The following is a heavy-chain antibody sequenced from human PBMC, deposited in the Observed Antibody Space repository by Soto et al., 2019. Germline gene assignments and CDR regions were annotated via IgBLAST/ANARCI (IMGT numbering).Heavy chain of an antibody. CDR3: ARGRYSSSYPYNWFDP. Sequence: SDTLSLTSAVDGWSFSVYYWSWIRQPPGKGLEWIGEINHSGSTNYNPSLKSRVTISVDTSKNQFSLKLSSVTAADTAVYYCARGRYSSSYPYNWFDPWGQGTLVTVSS. V-gene: IGHV4-34*01. CDR1: GWSFSVYY. J-gene: IGHJ5*02. CDR2: INHSGST. D-gene: IGHD6-13*01.